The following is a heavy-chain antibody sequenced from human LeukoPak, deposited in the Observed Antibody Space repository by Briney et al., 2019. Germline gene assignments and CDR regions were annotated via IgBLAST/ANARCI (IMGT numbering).Heavy chain of an antibody. J-gene: IGHJ4*02. CDR3: ARDSSGWSFDY. Sequence: GGSLRLSCAASGFTVSSNYMSWVRQAPGKGLEWVSVIYSGGSTYYADSVKGRFTISRDNSKNTLYLQMNSLRAGDTAVYYCARDSSGWSFDYWGQGTLVTVSS. V-gene: IGHV3-53*01. CDR1: GFTVSSNY. CDR2: IYSGGST. D-gene: IGHD6-19*01.